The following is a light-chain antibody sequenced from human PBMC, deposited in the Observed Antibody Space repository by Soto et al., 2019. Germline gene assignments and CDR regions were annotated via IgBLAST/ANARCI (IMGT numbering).Light chain of an antibody. Sequence: DIQPTQSPSFLSQSIGDRVTITCRASQSINKFLGWCQQKPGKAPKNLIYDASSLESGVPSRFSGSGSGTEFTLTISSLQTDDFATYYCKQYNSYPITVGQGTRREIK. CDR2: DAS. V-gene: IGKV1-5*01. J-gene: IGKJ5*01. CDR1: QSINKF. CDR3: KQYNSYPIT.